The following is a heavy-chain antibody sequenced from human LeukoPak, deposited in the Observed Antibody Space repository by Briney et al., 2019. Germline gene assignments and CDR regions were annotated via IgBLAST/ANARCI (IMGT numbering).Heavy chain of an antibody. J-gene: IGHJ4*02. CDR2: ISSSSSYI. D-gene: IGHD3-10*01. CDR3: ARVGGSGSLFDY. CDR1: GFTFSSYS. Sequence: PGGSLRLSCAASGFTFSSYSMNWVRQAPGRGLEWVSSISSSSSYIYYADSVKGRFTISRDNAKNSLYLQMNSLRAEDTAVYYCARVGGSGSLFDYWGQGTLVTVSS. V-gene: IGHV3-21*01.